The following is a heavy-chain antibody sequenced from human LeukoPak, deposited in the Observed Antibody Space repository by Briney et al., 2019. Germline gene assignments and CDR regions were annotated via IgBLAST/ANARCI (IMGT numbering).Heavy chain of an antibody. CDR3: ATARGDYVRRHYYYYYMDV. V-gene: IGHV1-2*02. Sequence: GASVKVSCKASGYTLTGYYMHWVRQAPGQGLEWMGWINPNSGGTNYAQKFQGRVTMTRDTSISTAYMELSRLRSDDTAVYYCATARGDYVRRHYYYYYMDVWGKGTTVTVSS. D-gene: IGHD4-17*01. J-gene: IGHJ6*03. CDR2: INPNSGGT. CDR1: GYTLTGYY.